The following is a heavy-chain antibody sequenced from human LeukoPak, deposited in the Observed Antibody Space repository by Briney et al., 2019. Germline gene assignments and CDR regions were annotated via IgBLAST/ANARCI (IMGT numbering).Heavy chain of an antibody. J-gene: IGHJ4*02. CDR1: GFTFSTYW. D-gene: IGHD2-21*02. CDR2: INQDASEI. Sequence: GGSLRLSCAASGFTFSTYWMNWHRRAPGKGLEWVGNINQDASEINYVDSVRGRFTISRDNAKNSLHLQMNSLRAEDTAVYYCATDRDNSDWQKRFDSWGQGTLVTVSS. V-gene: IGHV3-7*01. CDR3: ATDRDNSDWQKRFDS.